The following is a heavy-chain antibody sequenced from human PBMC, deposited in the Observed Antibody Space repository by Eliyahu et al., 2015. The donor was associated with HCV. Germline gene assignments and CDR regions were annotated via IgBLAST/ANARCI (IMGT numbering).Heavy chain of an antibody. V-gene: IGHV4-59*01. CDR3: ARSLGATGRYYYGMDV. CDR2: FYYSGGT. D-gene: IGHD1-26*01. Sequence: QVQLQESGPGLVKPSETLSLTCTVXGGSXSSYYWXWIRQPPGKGLEWIGYFYYSGGTNYNPPLKSRVTISVDTSKNQFSLKLSSVTAADTAVYYCARSLGATGRYYYGMDVWGQGTTVTVSS. J-gene: IGHJ6*02. CDR1: GGSXSSYY.